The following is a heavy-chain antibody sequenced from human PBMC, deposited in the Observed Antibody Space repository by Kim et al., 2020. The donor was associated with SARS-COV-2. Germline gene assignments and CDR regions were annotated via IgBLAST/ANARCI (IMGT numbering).Heavy chain of an antibody. Sequence: SETLSLTCTVSGGSISSGGYYWSWIRQHPGKGLEWIGYIYYSGSTYYNPSLKSRVTISVDTSKNQFSLKLSSVTAADTAVYYCARVALTSEDIVVVPAAIIDYWGQGTLVTVSS. CDR2: IYYSGST. CDR3: ARVALTSEDIVVVPAAIIDY. J-gene: IGHJ4*02. CDR1: GGSISSGGYY. D-gene: IGHD2-2*01. V-gene: IGHV4-31*03.